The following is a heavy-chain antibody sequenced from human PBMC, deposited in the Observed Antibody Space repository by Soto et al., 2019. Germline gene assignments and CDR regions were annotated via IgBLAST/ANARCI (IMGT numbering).Heavy chain of an antibody. CDR3: ARDFSSPYYYGMDV. D-gene: IGHD6-6*01. CDR1: GFTLSSYS. Sequence: EVQLLESGGGLVQPGGYLRLSCAASGFTLSSYSMNWVRQAPGKGLEWVSSISSSSSYIYYADSVKGRFTISRDNAKNSLYLQMNSLRAEDTAVYYCARDFSSPYYYGMDVWGKGTTVTVSS. J-gene: IGHJ6*04. V-gene: IGHV3-21*01. CDR2: ISSSSSYI.